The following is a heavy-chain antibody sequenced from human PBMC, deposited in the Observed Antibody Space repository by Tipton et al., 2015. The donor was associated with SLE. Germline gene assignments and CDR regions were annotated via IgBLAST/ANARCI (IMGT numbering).Heavy chain of an antibody. CDR2: IYYSGST. D-gene: IGHD3-10*01. CDR3: ARWIIDGSGSYYYFDY. V-gene: IGHV4-61*05. CDR1: GGSISSSSYY. J-gene: IGHJ4*02. Sequence: TLSLTCTVSGGSISSSSYYWGWIRQPPGKGLEWIGYIYYSGSTNYNPSLKSRVTISVGTSKNQFSLKLSSVTAADTAVYYCARWIIDGSGSYYYFDYWGQGTLVTVSS.